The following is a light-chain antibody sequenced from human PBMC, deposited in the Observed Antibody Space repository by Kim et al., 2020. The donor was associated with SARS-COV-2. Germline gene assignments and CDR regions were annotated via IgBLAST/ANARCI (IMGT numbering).Light chain of an antibody. V-gene: IGKV3-15*01. CDR3: QQYNNWPLT. J-gene: IGKJ4*01. CDR1: QSVSSN. CDR2: GAS. Sequence: VSPGERATLSCRGSQSVSSNLAWYQQKPGQAPWLLIYGASTRATGIPARFSGSGSGTEFTLTISSLQSEDFAVYYCQQYNNWPLTFGGGTKVDIK.